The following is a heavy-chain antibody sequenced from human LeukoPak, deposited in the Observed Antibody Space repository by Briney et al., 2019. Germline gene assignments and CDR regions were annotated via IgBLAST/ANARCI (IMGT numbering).Heavy chain of an antibody. J-gene: IGHJ6*03. CDR1: GGSISSYY. V-gene: IGHV4-59*01. CDR2: IYYSGST. Sequence: SETLSLTCTVSGGSISSYYWGWIRQPPGKGLEWIGYIYYSGSTNYNPSLKSRVTISVDTSKNQFSLKLSSVTAADTAVYYCASIAARLGYYYYYMDVWGKGTTVTVSS. CDR3: ASIAARLGYYYYYMDV. D-gene: IGHD6-6*01.